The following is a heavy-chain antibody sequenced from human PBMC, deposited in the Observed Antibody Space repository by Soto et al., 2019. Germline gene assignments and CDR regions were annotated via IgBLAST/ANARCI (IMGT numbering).Heavy chain of an antibody. CDR2: ISSSGSTI. V-gene: IGHV3-11*01. Sequence: QVQLVESGGGLVKPGGSLRLSCAASGFTFSDYYMSWIRQAPGKGLEWVSYISSSGSTIYYADSVKGRFTISRDNAKNSLWLQMNILGAEDTDVYYCASRMVIFGVVITPYGFEIWGQGTTVTVSS. D-gene: IGHD3-3*01. CDR1: GFTFSDYY. CDR3: ASRMVIFGVVITPYGFEI. J-gene: IGHJ3*02.